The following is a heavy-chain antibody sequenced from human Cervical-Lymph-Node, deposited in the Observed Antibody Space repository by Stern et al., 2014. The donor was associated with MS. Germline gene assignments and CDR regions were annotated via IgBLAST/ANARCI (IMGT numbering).Heavy chain of an antibody. CDR1: GFTFSSYA. CDR3: ARGGLWGAYAPMDV. J-gene: IGHJ6*02. D-gene: IGHD3-16*01. V-gene: IGHV3-33*01. Sequence: VQLVESGGGVVQPGRSLRLSCAASGFTFSSYAMHWVRQAPGKGLEWVAVIWHDGSIKQYADSVMGRFTISKDNDRSTLHLQMNSLRAEDTAVYYCARGGLWGAYAPMDVWGQGTTVTVSS. CDR2: IWHDGSIK.